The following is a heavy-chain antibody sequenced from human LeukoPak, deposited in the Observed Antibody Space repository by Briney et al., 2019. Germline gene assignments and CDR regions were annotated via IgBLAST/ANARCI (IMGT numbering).Heavy chain of an antibody. Sequence: ASVKVSCKASGYTFTGYYMHWVRQAPGQGHEWMGWINPNSGGTHYAQKFQGRVTMTRDTSINTAYMELSRLRSDDTAVYYCATGPYSSSWVPFDYWGQGSLVTVSS. V-gene: IGHV1-2*02. CDR2: INPNSGGT. CDR3: ATGPYSSSWVPFDY. J-gene: IGHJ4*02. CDR1: GYTFTGYY. D-gene: IGHD6-13*01.